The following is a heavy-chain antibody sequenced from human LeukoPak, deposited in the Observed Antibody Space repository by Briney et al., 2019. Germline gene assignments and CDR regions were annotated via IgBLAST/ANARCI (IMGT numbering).Heavy chain of an antibody. Sequence: SETLSLTCAVYGGSFSGYYWSWIRQPPGKGLEWIGEINHSGSTNYNPSLKSRVTISVDTSKNQFSLKLSSVTAADTAVYYCARDKYGDYVIDYWGQGTLVTVSS. D-gene: IGHD4-17*01. V-gene: IGHV4-34*01. CDR3: ARDKYGDYVIDY. CDR2: INHSGST. J-gene: IGHJ4*02. CDR1: GGSFSGYY.